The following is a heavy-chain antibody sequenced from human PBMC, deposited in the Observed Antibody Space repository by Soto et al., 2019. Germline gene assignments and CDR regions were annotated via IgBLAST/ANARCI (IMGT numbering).Heavy chain of an antibody. D-gene: IGHD2-15*01. CDR3: ATGTVVNGY. J-gene: IGHJ4*02. CDR2: INHSGST. V-gene: IGHV4-34*01. Sequence: PSETLSLTCALYGGSFSVYYWSWIRQPPGKGLEWIGEINHSGSTNYNPSLKSRVTISVDTSKNQFSLKLSSVTAADTAVYYCATGTVVNGYWGQGTLVTVSS. CDR1: GGSFSVYY.